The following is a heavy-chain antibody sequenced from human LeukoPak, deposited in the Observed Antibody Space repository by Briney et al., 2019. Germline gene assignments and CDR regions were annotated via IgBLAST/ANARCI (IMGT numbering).Heavy chain of an antibody. CDR3: ARPGGDWLPDY. J-gene: IGHJ4*02. CDR1: GGSFSGYY. Sequence: SETLSLTCAVYGGSFSGYYWSWLRQPPGKGLEWIGEINHSGSTNYNPSLKSRVTISVDTSKNQFSLKLSSVTAADTAVYYCARPGGDWLPDYWGQGTLVTVSS. V-gene: IGHV4-34*01. CDR2: INHSGST. D-gene: IGHD2-21*02.